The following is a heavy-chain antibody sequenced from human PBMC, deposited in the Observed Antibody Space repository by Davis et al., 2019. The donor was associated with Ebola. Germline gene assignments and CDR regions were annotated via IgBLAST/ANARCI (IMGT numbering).Heavy chain of an antibody. D-gene: IGHD6-6*01. CDR1: GYTFTSYG. Sequence: SVKVSCKASGYTFTSYGISWVRQAPGQGLEWMGGIIPIFGTANYAQKFQGRVTITADESTSTAYMKLSSLRSEDTAVYYCAREVWYSSSALDYWGQGTLVTVSS. CDR2: IIPIFGTA. J-gene: IGHJ4*02. V-gene: IGHV1-69*13. CDR3: AREVWYSSSALDY.